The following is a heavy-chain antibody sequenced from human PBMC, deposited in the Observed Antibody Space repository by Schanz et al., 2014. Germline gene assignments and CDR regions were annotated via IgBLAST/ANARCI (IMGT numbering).Heavy chain of an antibody. CDR3: TADLWFGAVWGVW. Sequence: EVQLVESGGGLVKPGGSLRLSCATSGFTLNNAWMNWVRQAPGKGLQWVARIKSKTDGGTRDYAAPVKGRFTISTDDSKTAVYLQMNSRQTEDTAVYCCTADLWFGAVWGVWWGQGTLVTVSS. CDR2: IKSKTDGGTR. CDR1: GFTLNNAW. J-gene: IGHJ4*02. V-gene: IGHV3-15*01. D-gene: IGHD3-10*01.